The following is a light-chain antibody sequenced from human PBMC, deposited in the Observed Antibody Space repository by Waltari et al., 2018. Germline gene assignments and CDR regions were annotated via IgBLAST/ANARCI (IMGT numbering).Light chain of an antibody. V-gene: IGKV4-1*01. Sequence: DIVMTQSPDSLAVSVGERATINCKSSQCFLYSANNKNYLAWYQQKPGQPPKVLSSWASTRESGVPDRFSGSGSGTDFTLTINSLQAEDVAVYYCQQYVSTPSTFGQGTRLEIK. CDR1: QCFLYSANNKNY. J-gene: IGKJ5*01. CDR3: QQYVSTPST. CDR2: WAS.